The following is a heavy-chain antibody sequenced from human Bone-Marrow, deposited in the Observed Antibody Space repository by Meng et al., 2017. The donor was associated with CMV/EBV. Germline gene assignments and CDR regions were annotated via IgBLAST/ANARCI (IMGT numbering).Heavy chain of an antibody. Sequence: GESLKISCTASGFTFSSYAMHWVRQAPGKGLEWVAVISYDGSSKYYADSVKGRFTVSRDNSKNTLYLQMNSLRADDTAVYYCVKGGLSTLPRAFDIWGQGTLVTVSS. D-gene: IGHD2/OR15-2a*01. V-gene: IGHV3-30-3*01. J-gene: IGHJ3*02. CDR3: VKGGLSTLPRAFDI. CDR2: ISYDGSSK. CDR1: GFTFSSYA.